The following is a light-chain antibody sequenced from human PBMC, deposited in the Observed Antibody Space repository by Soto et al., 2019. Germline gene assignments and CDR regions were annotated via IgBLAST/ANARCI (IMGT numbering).Light chain of an antibody. Sequence: ENVLTQSPGTLSLYPGERATLSCRASQMVSSDYIAWYQQKPGQAPRLLIYGTSRRATGIPDRISGSGSGTDFPLTISRLEPEEFAVYYCPQYGGSPLYTFGQGTKLDIK. V-gene: IGKV3-20*01. CDR2: GTS. CDR1: QMVSSDY. J-gene: IGKJ2*01. CDR3: PQYGGSPLYT.